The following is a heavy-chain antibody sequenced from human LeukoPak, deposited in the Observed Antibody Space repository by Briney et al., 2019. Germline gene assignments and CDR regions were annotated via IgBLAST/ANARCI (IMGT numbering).Heavy chain of an antibody. Sequence: PGGSLRLSCAASGFTFSSYSMNWVRQAPGKGLEWVSYISSSSSTIYYADSVKGRFTISRDNAKNSLYLQMNSLRAEDTAVYYCARDQSLYYYDSSGYYPFDYWGRGTLVTVSS. D-gene: IGHD3-22*01. J-gene: IGHJ4*02. CDR1: GFTFSSYS. CDR3: ARDQSLYYYDSSGYYPFDY. V-gene: IGHV3-48*01. CDR2: ISSSSSTI.